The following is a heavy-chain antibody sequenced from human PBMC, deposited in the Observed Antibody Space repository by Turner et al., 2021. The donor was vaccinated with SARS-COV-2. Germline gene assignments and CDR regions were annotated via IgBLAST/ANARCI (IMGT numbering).Heavy chain of an antibody. Sequence: EVQLVESGGGLVQPGGSLRLSCAASGFSFSNYWMHWVRQAPGKGLVWVSRINGDGSSTTYADSVKGRFTISRDNANNALYLQMNSLRAEDTAVYYCARDLGGLRFDYWGQGTLVTVSS. CDR2: INGDGSST. D-gene: IGHD2-15*01. V-gene: IGHV3-74*01. J-gene: IGHJ4*02. CDR3: ARDLGGLRFDY. CDR1: GFSFSNYW.